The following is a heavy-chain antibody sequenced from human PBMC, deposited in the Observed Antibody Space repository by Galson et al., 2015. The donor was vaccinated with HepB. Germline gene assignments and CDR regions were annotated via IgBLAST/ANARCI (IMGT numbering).Heavy chain of an antibody. CDR3: ASNYYDNSGYYPY. CDR2: IIPIFGTA. J-gene: IGHJ4*02. V-gene: IGHV1-69*13. D-gene: IGHD3-22*01. Sequence: SVKVSCKASGGTFSSYTIIWVRQAPGQGLEWMGGIIPIFGTANYAQKFQGRVTITADESTSTAYMELSSLRSADTAVYYCASNYYDNSGYYPYWGQGTLVTVSS. CDR1: GGTFSSYT.